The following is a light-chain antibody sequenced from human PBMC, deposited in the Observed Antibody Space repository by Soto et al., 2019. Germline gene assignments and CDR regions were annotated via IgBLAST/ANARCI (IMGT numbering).Light chain of an antibody. V-gene: IGKV1-6*01. J-gene: IGKJ2*01. CDR1: QGTRND. Sequence: AIQMTQSPSSLSASVGDRVTITCRASQGTRNDLGWYQQKPGKAPKLLIYAASSLETGVPSRFSGSGSGTDFILTTSSLQPEDFATYYCLQDYIYTPTFGQGTKLEIK. CDR3: LQDYIYTPT. CDR2: AAS.